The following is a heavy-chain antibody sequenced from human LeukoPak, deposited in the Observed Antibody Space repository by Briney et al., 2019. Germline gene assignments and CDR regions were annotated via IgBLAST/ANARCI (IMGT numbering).Heavy chain of an antibody. CDR2: INPNTGAT. CDR3: AREVGYSTSFYGRFDP. J-gene: IGHJ5*02. D-gene: IGHD5/OR15-5a*01. Sequence: GASVKASCKASGYIFTGNYIHWVRQAPGQGLEWMGRINPNTGATIFAQNFQGRVTMTKDMSITTVYMELSALTSDDTAVFYCAREVGYSTSFYGRFDPWGQGTLVTVSS. V-gene: IGHV1-2*06. CDR1: GYIFTGNY.